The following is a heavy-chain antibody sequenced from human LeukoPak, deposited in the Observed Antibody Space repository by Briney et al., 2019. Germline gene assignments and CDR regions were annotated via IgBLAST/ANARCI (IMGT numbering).Heavy chain of an antibody. J-gene: IGHJ4*02. CDR1: GYTFTSYV. Sequence: ASVKVSCKASGYTFTSYVISWVRQATGQGLEWMGWMNPNSGNTGYAQKFQGRVTMTRNTSISTAYMELSSLRSEDTAVYYCATGIVGATTSEGTFDYWGQGTLVTVSS. D-gene: IGHD1-26*01. V-gene: IGHV1-8*02. CDR3: ATGIVGATTSEGTFDY. CDR2: MNPNSGNT.